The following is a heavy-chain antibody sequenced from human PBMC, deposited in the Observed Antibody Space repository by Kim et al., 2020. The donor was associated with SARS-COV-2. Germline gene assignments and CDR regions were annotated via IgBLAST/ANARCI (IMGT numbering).Heavy chain of an antibody. D-gene: IGHD6-19*01. V-gene: IGHV1-2*02. Sequence: NYAQKFKGRVTMTRDTSISTAYMELSRLRSDDTAVYYCARSHSSGWSFGYWGQGTLVTVSS. J-gene: IGHJ4*02. CDR3: ARSHSSGWSFGY.